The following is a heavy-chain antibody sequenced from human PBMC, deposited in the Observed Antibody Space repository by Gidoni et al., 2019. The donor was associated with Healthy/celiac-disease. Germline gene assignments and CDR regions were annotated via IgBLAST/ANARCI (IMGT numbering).Heavy chain of an antibody. D-gene: IGHD1-26*01. CDR2: INPNSGGT. Sequence: VQMGRAGAGVKRPAASVRVSCEASGCTFTGYYMHWVRQAPGQGLEWMGWINPNSGGTNYAQKFQGRVTMTRDTSISTAYMELSRLRSDDTAVYYCAKVGATTWGANWFDPWGQGTLVTVSS. V-gene: IGHV1-2*02. CDR1: GCTFTGYY. CDR3: AKVGATTWGANWFDP. J-gene: IGHJ5*02.